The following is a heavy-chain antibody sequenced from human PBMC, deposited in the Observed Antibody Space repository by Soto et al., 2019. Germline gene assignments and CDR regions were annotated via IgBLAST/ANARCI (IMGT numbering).Heavy chain of an antibody. Sequence: VKVSCKASGYTFSSSPLHWVRQAPGQRPEWMGWINTANDDTKYSQKFQDRVTLTRDTSASTAYMEVSSLTPEDTAVYYCARDEGVASGNWGQGTLVTVSS. J-gene: IGHJ4*02. CDR1: GYTFSSSP. D-gene: IGHD5-12*01. V-gene: IGHV1-3*04. CDR3: ARDEGVASGN. CDR2: INTANDDT.